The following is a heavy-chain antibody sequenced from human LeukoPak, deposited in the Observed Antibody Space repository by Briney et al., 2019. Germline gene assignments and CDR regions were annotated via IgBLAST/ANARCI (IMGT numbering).Heavy chain of an antibody. V-gene: IGHV1-2*02. J-gene: IGHJ4*02. Sequence: ASVKVSCKTSGYMFTDYYMHWVRQAPGQGLEWMGWINPNSGGTNYAQKLQGRVTMTTDTSTSTAYMELRSLRSDDTAVYYCAREVPYDSSRYYQPFDYWGQGTLVTVSS. CDR3: AREVPYDSSRYYQPFDY. CDR1: GYMFTDYY. CDR2: INPNSGGT. D-gene: IGHD3-22*01.